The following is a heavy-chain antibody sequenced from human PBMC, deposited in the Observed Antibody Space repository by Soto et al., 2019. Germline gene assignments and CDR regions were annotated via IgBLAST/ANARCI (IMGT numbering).Heavy chain of an antibody. Sequence: PSETLSLTCAVYGGSFSGYYWSWIRQPPGKGLEWIGEINHSGSTNYNPSLKSRVTISVDTSKNQFSLKLSSVTAADTAVYYCARVSGWYREYYYYGMDVWGQGTTVTVSS. CDR2: INHSGST. CDR3: ARVSGWYREYYYYGMDV. CDR1: GGSFSGYY. J-gene: IGHJ6*02. D-gene: IGHD6-19*01. V-gene: IGHV4-34*01.